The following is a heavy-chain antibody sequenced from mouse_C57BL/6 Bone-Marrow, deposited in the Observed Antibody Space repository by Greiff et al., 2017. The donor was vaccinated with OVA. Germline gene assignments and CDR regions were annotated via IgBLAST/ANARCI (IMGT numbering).Heavy chain of an antibody. CDR2: IYPRDGST. CDR3: ARRGAYYSNYSYYAMDY. D-gene: IGHD2-5*01. CDR1: GYTFTSYD. V-gene: IGHV1-85*01. Sequence: QVQLQQSGPELVKPGASVKLSCKASGYTFTSYDINWVKQRPGQGLEWIGWIYPRDGSTKYNEKFKGKATLTVDTSSSTAYMELHSLTSEDSAVYFCARRGAYYSNYSYYAMDYWGQGTSVTVSS. J-gene: IGHJ4*01.